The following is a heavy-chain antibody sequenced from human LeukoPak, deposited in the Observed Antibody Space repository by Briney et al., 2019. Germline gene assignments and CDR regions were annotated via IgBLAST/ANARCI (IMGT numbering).Heavy chain of an antibody. CDR2: IKQDGSEK. CDR3: ARERPLWFGESIRGHYYYYYMDV. V-gene: IGHV3-7*01. J-gene: IGHJ6*03. CDR1: GFTFSSYW. Sequence: PGGSLRLSCAASGFTFSSYWMSWVRQAPGKGLEWVANIKQDGSEKYYVDSVKGRFTISRDNAKNSLYLQMNSLRAEDTAVYYCARERPLWFGESIRGHYYYYYMDVWGKGTTVTVSS. D-gene: IGHD3-10*01.